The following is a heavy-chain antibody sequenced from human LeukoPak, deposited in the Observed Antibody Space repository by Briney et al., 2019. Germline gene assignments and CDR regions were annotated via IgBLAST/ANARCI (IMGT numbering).Heavy chain of an antibody. J-gene: IGHJ4*02. Sequence: PGGSLRLSCAASEFTFSSYAMSWVRQAPGKGLEWVSGISGSGGSTNYADSVKGRSTISRDNAKNTLYLQMNSLRVEDTALYYCATGGGIVGATPDYWGQGTLVTVSS. D-gene: IGHD1-26*01. CDR2: ISGSGGST. CDR3: ATGGGIVGATPDY. CDR1: EFTFSSYA. V-gene: IGHV3-23*01.